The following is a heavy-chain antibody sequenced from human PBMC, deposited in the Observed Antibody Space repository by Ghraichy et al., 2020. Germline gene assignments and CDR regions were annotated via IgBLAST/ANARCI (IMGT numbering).Heavy chain of an antibody. CDR1: GFTFDDYA. J-gene: IGHJ4*02. CDR3: ALLRDGYMLRPNFDY. Sequence: GGSLRLSCAASGFTFDDYAMHWVRQAPGRGLEWVSLISGDGVSTYYVDSVKGRFTISRDNSINSLYLQMNSLTTEDTALYYCALLRDGYMLRPNFDYWGQGALVTVSS. D-gene: IGHD5-24*01. CDR2: ISGDGVST. V-gene: IGHV3-43*02.